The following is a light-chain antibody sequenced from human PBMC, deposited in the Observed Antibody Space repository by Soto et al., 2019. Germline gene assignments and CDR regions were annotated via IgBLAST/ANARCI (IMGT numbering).Light chain of an antibody. V-gene: IGKV1-39*01. CDR2: AAS. Sequence: DIQMTQSPSSLSASVGDRVTITCRASQSIRSYLNWYQQKPGKAPKLLIYAASSLKSGVPSRFSGSGSGTDFTLTISSLQPEDFATYYGQQSYSTSPTFGQGTKVEIK. CDR3: QQSYSTSPT. J-gene: IGKJ1*01. CDR1: QSIRSY.